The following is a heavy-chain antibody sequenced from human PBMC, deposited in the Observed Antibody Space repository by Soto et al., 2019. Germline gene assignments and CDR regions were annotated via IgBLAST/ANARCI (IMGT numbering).Heavy chain of an antibody. D-gene: IGHD2-8*01. V-gene: IGHV4-59*01. CDR2: IHYSGTT. CDR3: ARYNSYAIDY. J-gene: IGHJ4*02. CDR1: GTSISSYY. Sequence: SETLSLTCTVSGTSISSYYWSWIRQRPGKGLEWIANIHYSGTTNYNPSLASRVTLSVDTSKNQFSLKMTSVTAADRAMYFCARYNSYAIDYWGRGTLVTAPQ.